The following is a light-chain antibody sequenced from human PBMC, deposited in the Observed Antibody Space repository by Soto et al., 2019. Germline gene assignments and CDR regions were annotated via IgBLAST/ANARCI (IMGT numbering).Light chain of an antibody. CDR3: QQYHNWPRT. CDR2: GAS. CDR1: QSVNTN. V-gene: IGKV3-15*01. J-gene: IGKJ1*01. Sequence: EIVMTQSPATLSVSPGERATLSCRASQSVNTNVAWYQQKFGQAPRLLMYGASIRASSFPARFSGSGSGTEFTLTIRSLQSEDVAVYYCQQYHNWPRTFGKGTKVDIK.